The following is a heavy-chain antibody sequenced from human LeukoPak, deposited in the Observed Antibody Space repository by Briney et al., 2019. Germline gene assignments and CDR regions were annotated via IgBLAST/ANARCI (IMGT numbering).Heavy chain of an antibody. D-gene: IGHD3-22*01. J-gene: IGHJ4*02. CDR3: ARDANYYDSRGENYFNC. CDR2: IKRDGSDT. CDR1: GFAFSSYW. V-gene: IGHV3-7*01. Sequence: PGGSLRLSRAASGFAFSSYWMSWVRQAPGKGLEWVANIKRDGSDTYYVDSVKGRFTISRDNAKNSLYLQLNSLRAEDTAVYYCARDANYYDSRGENYFNCWGQGTLVTVSS.